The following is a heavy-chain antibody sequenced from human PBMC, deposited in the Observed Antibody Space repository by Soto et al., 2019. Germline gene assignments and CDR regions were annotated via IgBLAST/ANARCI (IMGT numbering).Heavy chain of an antibody. CDR1: GYTFTSYG. D-gene: IGHD4-17*01. V-gene: IGHV1-18*01. J-gene: IGHJ5*02. CDR2: ISAYNGNT. CDR3: ARSPSYRTLRCSYWFDP. Sequence: ASVKVSCKASGYTFTSYGISWVRQAPGQGLEWMGWISAYNGNTNYAQKLQGRVTMTTDTSTSTAYMELRSLRSDDTAVYYCARSPSYRTLRCSYWFDPWGQGTLVTVSS.